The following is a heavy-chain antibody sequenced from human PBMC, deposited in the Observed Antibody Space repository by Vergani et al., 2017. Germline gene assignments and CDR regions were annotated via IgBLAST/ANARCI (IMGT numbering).Heavy chain of an antibody. CDR1: GSYFTYNY. Sequence: QVQLVQSGAEVRKPGAAVKVSCKASGSYFTYNYLHWVRQAPGQGLEWMGRITPQNGGTQYAKNFKGRGSMTRDTSITTAYLELTILTSDDTAVYYCVRGGTFDWLSTWGQGTLVTVSS. D-gene: IGHD3-9*01. CDR2: ITPQNGGT. V-gene: IGHV1-2*02. CDR3: VRGGTFDWLST. J-gene: IGHJ5*02.